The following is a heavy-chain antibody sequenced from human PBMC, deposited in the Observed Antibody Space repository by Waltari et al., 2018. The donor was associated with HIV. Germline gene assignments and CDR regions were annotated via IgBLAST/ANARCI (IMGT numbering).Heavy chain of an antibody. Sequence: EVQLLEAGGGLVQPGGSLRPSCAASGFTFGHYSLSWVRQAPGKGLEWVSSISGSGGSTYYADSVKGRFTVSRDNSKDTLFLQMNSLRAEDTALYYCAKEGIIVITDAFDIWGQGTMVIVSS. CDR1: GFTFGHYS. V-gene: IGHV3-23*01. J-gene: IGHJ3*02. CDR3: AKEGIIVITDAFDI. D-gene: IGHD3-22*01. CDR2: ISGSGGST.